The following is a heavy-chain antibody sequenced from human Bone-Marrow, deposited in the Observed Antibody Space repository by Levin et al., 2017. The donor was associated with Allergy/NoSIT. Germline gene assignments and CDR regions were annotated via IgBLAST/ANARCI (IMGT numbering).Heavy chain of an antibody. V-gene: IGHV3-9*01. J-gene: IGHJ4*02. D-gene: IGHD3-22*01. CDR2: ISWNSASI. CDR1: GFRFAEGA. Sequence: GGSLRLSCAGSGFRFAEGAMHWFRQRPGEGLEWVSGISWNSASIGYADSVKGRFTISRDDAKGSLYLEVNSLRPDDTALYYCVKDTNDYYDSSGPFDHWGQGTLVTVSS. CDR3: VKDTNDYYDSSGPFDH.